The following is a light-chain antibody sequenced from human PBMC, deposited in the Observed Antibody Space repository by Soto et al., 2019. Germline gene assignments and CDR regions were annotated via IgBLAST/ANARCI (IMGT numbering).Light chain of an antibody. CDR3: LQDYNFPYT. CDR2: AAS. J-gene: IGKJ2*01. Sequence: AIQMTQSPSSLSASVGGRVTITCLASQGIKNDLGWYQQRPGKGPKLLIYAASSLQSGVPSRFSGSGSGTDFTLTISSLQPEDFATYYCLQDYNFPYTFGQGTKVDIK. V-gene: IGKV1-6*01. CDR1: QGIKND.